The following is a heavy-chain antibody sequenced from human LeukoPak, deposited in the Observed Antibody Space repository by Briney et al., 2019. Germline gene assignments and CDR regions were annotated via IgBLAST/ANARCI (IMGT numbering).Heavy chain of an antibody. CDR3: ARVGTSPTGNWFDP. J-gene: IGHJ5*02. Sequence: ASVKDSCKASGYTFTGYYMHWVRQAPGQGLEWMGWINPNSGGTNYAQKFQGRVTMTRDTSISTAYMELSRLRSDDTAVYYCARVGTSPTGNWFDPWGQGTLVTVSS. CDR2: INPNSGGT. V-gene: IGHV1-2*02. CDR1: GYTFTGYY. D-gene: IGHD2-2*01.